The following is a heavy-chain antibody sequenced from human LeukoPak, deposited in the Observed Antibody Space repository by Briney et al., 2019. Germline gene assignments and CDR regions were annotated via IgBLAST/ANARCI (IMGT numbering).Heavy chain of an antibody. V-gene: IGHV3-23*01. D-gene: IGHD3-22*01. J-gene: IGHJ3*02. CDR1: GFTFSSYA. CDR2: ISGSGGST. CDR3: AKDLAGIYDSSGYYSHDAFDI. Sequence: PGGSLRLSCAASGFTFSSYAMSWVRQAPGKGLEWVSAISGSGGSTYYADSVKDRFTISRDNSKNTLYLQMNSLRAEDTAVYYCAKDLAGIYDSSGYYSHDAFDIWGQGTMVTVSS.